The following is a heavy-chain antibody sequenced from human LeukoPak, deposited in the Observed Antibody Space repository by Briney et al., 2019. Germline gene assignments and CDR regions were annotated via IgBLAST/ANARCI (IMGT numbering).Heavy chain of an antibody. D-gene: IGHD3-10*01. Sequence: PGRSLRLSCAASGFTFSSCGMHWVRQAPGKGLEWVAVIWYDGSNKYYADSVKGRFTISRDNSKNTLYLQMNSPRAEDTAVYYCARGYSYGSGSYYCDYWGQGTLVTVSS. CDR1: GFTFSSCG. V-gene: IGHV3-33*01. CDR3: ARGYSYGSGSYYCDY. CDR2: IWYDGSNK. J-gene: IGHJ4*02.